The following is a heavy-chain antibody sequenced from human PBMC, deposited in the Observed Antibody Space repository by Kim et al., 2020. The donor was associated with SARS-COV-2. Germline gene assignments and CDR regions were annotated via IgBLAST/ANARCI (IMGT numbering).Heavy chain of an antibody. D-gene: IGHD3-9*01. J-gene: IGHJ4*02. Sequence: GGSLRLSCAASGFTFSSYGMHWVRQAPGKGLEWVAVIWYDGSNKYYADSVKGRFTISRDNSKNTLYLQMNSLRAEDTAVYYCARAFSPVHDWLKHEHFDYWGQGTLVTVSS. V-gene: IGHV3-33*01. CDR2: IWYDGSNK. CDR3: ARAFSPVHDWLKHEHFDY. CDR1: GFTFSSYG.